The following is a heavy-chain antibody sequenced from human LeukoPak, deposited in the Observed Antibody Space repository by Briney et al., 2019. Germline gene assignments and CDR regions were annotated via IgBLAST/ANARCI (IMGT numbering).Heavy chain of an antibody. CDR3: ARDGSYKFDY. CDR1: GFTFSTSW. J-gene: IGHJ4*02. D-gene: IGHD3-10*01. CDR2: LTSDGTP. Sequence: GGSLRLSCVVSGFTFSTSWMHWARQTPGKGLVWLSRLTSDGTPSYTDSVKGRFTISRDNAKNTLYLQMNSLRAEDTGVYYCARDGSYKFDYWGQGTLVTVSS. V-gene: IGHV3-74*01.